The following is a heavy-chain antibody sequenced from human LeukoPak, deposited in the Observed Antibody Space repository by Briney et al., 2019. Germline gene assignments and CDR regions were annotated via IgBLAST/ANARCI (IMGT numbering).Heavy chain of an antibody. CDR3: AREAPIAAAGFDY. CDR1: GGTFSSYA. V-gene: IGHV1-69*05. J-gene: IGHJ4*02. D-gene: IGHD6-13*01. CDR2: IIPIFGTA. Sequence: SVKVSCKASGGTFSSYAISWVRQAPGQGLEWMGGIIPIFGTANYAQKFQGRVTITTDESTSTAYMELSSLRSEDTAVYYCAREAPIAAAGFDYWGQGTLVTVSS.